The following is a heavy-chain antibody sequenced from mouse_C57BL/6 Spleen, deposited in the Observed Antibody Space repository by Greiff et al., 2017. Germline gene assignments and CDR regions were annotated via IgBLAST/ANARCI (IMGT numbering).Heavy chain of an antibody. V-gene: IGHV10-1*01. CDR3: VRPNYYGSSPAWFAY. Sequence: EVQVVESGGGLVQPKGSLKLSCAASGFSFNTYAMNWVRQAPGKGLEWVARIRSKSNNYATYYADSVKDRFTISRDDSESMLYLQMNNLKTEDTAMYYCVRPNYYGSSPAWFAYWGQGTLVTVSA. D-gene: IGHD1-1*01. CDR2: IRSKSNNYAT. J-gene: IGHJ3*01. CDR1: GFSFNTYA.